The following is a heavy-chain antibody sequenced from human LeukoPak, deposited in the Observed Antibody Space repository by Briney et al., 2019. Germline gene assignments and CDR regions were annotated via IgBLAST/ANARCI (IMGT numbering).Heavy chain of an antibody. CDR1: GFTFSNYW. D-gene: IGHD4-17*01. CDR2: ISVGSST. J-gene: IGHJ2*01. CDR3: AKDLFYGDYPYWYFDL. Sequence: GGSLRLSCAASGFTFSNYWMHWVRQAPGKGLVWVSRISVGSSTSYADSVKGRFTISRDNSKNTLYLQMNSLRAEDTAVYYCAKDLFYGDYPYWYFDLWGRGTLVTVSS. V-gene: IGHV3-74*01.